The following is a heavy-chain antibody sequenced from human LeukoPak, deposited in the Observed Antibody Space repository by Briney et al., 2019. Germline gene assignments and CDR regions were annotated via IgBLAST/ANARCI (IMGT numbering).Heavy chain of an antibody. J-gene: IGHJ4*02. CDR3: ARQAHTPLWEFDC. CDR2: IDISGST. CDR1: GGSISGYF. V-gene: IGHV4-4*09. Sequence: SETLSLTCSVSGGSISGYFWSWIRQPPGKGLEWIGDIDISGSTRYNPSLESRLTISLDTSKKQISLKLRSVAAADTAMYYCARQAHTPLWEFDCWGQGTLVTVSS. D-gene: IGHD1-26*01.